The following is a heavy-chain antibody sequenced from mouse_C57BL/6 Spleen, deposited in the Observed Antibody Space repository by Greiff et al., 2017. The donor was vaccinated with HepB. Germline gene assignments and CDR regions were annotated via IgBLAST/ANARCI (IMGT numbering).Heavy chain of an antibody. D-gene: IGHD1-1*01. CDR3: GKAVSCGSSYTRFAC. Sequence: EVKLVESGGGLVQLGASLRLSCAASGFTFNDYQMSWVRQAPGKAPEWLALIRNKANGYTTEYTASVKGRFTISRDNSQNILYLQMNTLRAEDSATYYCGKAVSCGSSYTRFACWGQGTLVTVSA. CDR1: GFTFNDYQ. CDR2: IRNKANGYTT. V-gene: IGHV7-4*01. J-gene: IGHJ3*01.